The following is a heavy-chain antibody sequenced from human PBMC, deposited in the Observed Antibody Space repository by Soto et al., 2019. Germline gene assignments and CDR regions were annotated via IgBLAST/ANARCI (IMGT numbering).Heavy chain of an antibody. D-gene: IGHD4-17*01. Sequence: GASVKVSCKASGYTFTSYDINWVRQATGQGLEWMGWMNPNSGNTGYAQKFQGRVTMTRNTSISTAYMELSSLRSEDTAVYYCAIGGKTTMTTWLAFDIWGQGTMVTVSS. J-gene: IGHJ3*02. CDR3: AIGGKTTMTTWLAFDI. V-gene: IGHV1-8*01. CDR1: GYTFTSYD. CDR2: MNPNSGNT.